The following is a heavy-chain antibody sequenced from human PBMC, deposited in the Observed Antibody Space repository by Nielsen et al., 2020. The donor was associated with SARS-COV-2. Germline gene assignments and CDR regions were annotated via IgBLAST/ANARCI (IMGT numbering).Heavy chain of an antibody. Sequence: ASVKVSCKASGYTFTNYGISWVRQAPGQGLEWMGWISASNGNTNGNTNYAQKFQGRVTMTTDTSTSTAYMDLRSLRSDDTAVYYCARVVQRSGWFVASGDYFDYWGQGTLVTVSS. D-gene: IGHD6-19*01. CDR2: ISASNGNTNGNT. CDR1: GYTFTNYG. CDR3: ARVVQRSGWFVASGDYFDY. V-gene: IGHV1-18*01. J-gene: IGHJ4*02.